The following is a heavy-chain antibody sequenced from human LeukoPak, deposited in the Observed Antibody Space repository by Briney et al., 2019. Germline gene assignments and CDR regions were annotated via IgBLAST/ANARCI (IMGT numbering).Heavy chain of an antibody. CDR1: GYTFTDYA. D-gene: IGHD2-15*01. Sequence: ASVKVSCKASGYTFTDYAMNWVRQAPGQGLEWMGYINTAVGNPTYAQDFTGRFLLSVDTSVSTAHLQITNLTAEDTALYYCASRTYSYGLSPWGQGTLVTVS. CDR3: ASRTYSYGLSP. J-gene: IGHJ5*02. V-gene: IGHV7-4-1*02. CDR2: INTAVGNP.